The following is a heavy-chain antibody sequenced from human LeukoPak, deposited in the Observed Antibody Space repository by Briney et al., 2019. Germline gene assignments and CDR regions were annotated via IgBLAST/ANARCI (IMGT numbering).Heavy chain of an antibody. D-gene: IGHD3-22*01. V-gene: IGHV3-23*01. CDR1: GFSFSSYG. CDR3: AREGPLFLSVVVGDYYYYYMDV. CDR2: ISGSGGST. J-gene: IGHJ6*03. Sequence: GGSLRLSCAASGFSFSSYGMSWVRQAPGKGLEWVSAISGSGGSTYYADSVKGRFTISRDNSKKTLYLQMNSLRAEDTAVYYCAREGPLFLSVVVGDYYYYYMDVWGKGTTVTVSS.